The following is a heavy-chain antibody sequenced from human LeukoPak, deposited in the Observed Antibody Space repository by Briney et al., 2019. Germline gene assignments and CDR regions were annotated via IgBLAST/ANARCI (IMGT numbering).Heavy chain of an antibody. CDR1: GGSISSSSYY. V-gene: IGHV4-39*01. D-gene: IGHD4-11*01. CDR3: ARQWSSNYYFQLNLDY. CDR2: IYYSGIT. J-gene: IGHJ4*02. Sequence: KPSETLSLTCTVSGGSISSSSYYWGWLRQPPGKGLQWIGSIYYSGITYYNPSLKSRVTISVDTSKNQFSLKLSSVTAADTAVYYCARQWSSNYYFQLNLDYWGQGALVTVSS.